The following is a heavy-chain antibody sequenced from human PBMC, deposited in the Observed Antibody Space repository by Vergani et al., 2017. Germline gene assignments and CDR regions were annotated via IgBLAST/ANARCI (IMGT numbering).Heavy chain of an antibody. CDR3: ARQLCSGGSCYPPYWYFDL. V-gene: IGHV4-61*02. CDR1: GGSISSGSYY. Sequence: QVQLQESGPGLVKPSQTLSLTCTVSGGSISSGSYYWSWIRQPAGKGLEWIGRIYTSGSTNYNPSLKSRVTISVDTSKNQFSLKLSSVTAADTAVYYCARQLCSGGSCYPPYWYFDLWGRGTLVTVSS. D-gene: IGHD2-15*01. CDR2: IYTSGST. J-gene: IGHJ2*01.